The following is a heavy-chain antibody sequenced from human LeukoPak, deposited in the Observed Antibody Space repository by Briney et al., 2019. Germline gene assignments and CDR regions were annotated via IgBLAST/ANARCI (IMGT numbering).Heavy chain of an antibody. Sequence: GGSLRLSCAASGFTFSDYYMSWIRQAPGKGLEWVSYISSSSSYTNYADSVKGRFTISRDNAKNSLCLQMNSLRAEDTAVYYCARGFMTGDYWGQGTLVTVSS. J-gene: IGHJ4*02. V-gene: IGHV3-11*06. CDR2: ISSSSSYT. CDR3: ARGFMTGDY. D-gene: IGHD3-9*01. CDR1: GFTFSDYY.